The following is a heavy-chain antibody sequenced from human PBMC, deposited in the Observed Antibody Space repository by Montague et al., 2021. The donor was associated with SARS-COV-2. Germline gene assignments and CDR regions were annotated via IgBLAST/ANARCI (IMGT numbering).Heavy chain of an antibody. D-gene: IGHD6-19*01. CDR1: GFTFSSYT. Sequence: SLRLSCAASGFTFSSYTMHWVRQAPGKGLEWVAVISYDGSSKYYADSVKGRFTISRDNSKNTLYLQMNSLRPEDTAVHYCARGGGGYFSGWMEDWGQGTLVTVSS. CDR3: ARGGGGYFSGWMED. CDR2: ISYDGSSK. V-gene: IGHV3-30*04. J-gene: IGHJ4*02.